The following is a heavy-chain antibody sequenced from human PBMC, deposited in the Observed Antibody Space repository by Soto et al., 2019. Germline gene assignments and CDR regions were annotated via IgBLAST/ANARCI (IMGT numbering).Heavy chain of an antibody. J-gene: IGHJ4*02. CDR1: GYTFTSYG. CDR2: ISPYSGNT. V-gene: IGHV1-18*01. CDR3: ARIDYGTGSYF. D-gene: IGHD3-10*01. Sequence: QVQLVQSGGEVKKPGASVKVSCKASGYTFTSYGISWVRQAPGQGLEWMGWISPYSGNTNYAQKVQGRVTMTTDTATSTADMELKSLRSDDTAVYYCARIDYGTGSYFSGQGTLVTVSS.